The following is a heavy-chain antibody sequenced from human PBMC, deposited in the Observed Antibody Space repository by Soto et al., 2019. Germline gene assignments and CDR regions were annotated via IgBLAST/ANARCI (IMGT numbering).Heavy chain of an antibody. CDR2: ISGSGGST. J-gene: IGHJ4*02. CDR3: AKAGAAWFGGLELNY. V-gene: IGHV3-23*01. CDR1: GFTFCSYA. Sequence: PGGSLRLSCAASGFTFCSYAMSWVRQAPGKGLEWVSAISGSGGSTYYADSVKGRFTISRDNSKNTLYLQMNSLRAEDTAVYYCAKAGAAWFGGLELNYWGQGTLVTVSS. D-gene: IGHD3-10*01.